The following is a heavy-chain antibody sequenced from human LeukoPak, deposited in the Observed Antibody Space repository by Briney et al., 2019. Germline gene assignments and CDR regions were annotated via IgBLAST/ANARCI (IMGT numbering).Heavy chain of an antibody. CDR3: ARGTIAAAGYYYFDY. D-gene: IGHD6-13*01. V-gene: IGHV3-7*04. CDR1: GFTFRNYD. CDR2: IKQDGSEK. Sequence: GGPLRLSCAASGFTFRNYDMHWVRQSPGKRLECVANIKQDGSEKYYVDSVKGRFTISRDNAKNSLYLQMNSLRAEDTAVYYCARGTIAAAGYYYFDYWGQGTQVTVSS. J-gene: IGHJ4*02.